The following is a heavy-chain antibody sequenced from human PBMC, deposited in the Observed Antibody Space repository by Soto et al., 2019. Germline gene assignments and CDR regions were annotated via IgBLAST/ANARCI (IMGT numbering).Heavy chain of an antibody. J-gene: IGHJ4*02. Sequence: QVQLVQSGAEVLKPGASVKVSCEASGYTFPNYGITWVRQAPGQGLEWMGWISAYNGYTNSAQNFQGRVTMTTDTSTSTAYMELWNLRSDDTAVYFCARWPLPIYGDYGLSFEYWGQGNLVTVSS. CDR1: GYTFPNYG. D-gene: IGHD4-17*01. CDR3: ARWPLPIYGDYGLSFEY. CDR2: ISAYNGYT. V-gene: IGHV1-18*01.